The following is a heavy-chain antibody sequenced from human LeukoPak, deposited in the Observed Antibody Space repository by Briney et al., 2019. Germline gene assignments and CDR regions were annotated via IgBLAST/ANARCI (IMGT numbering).Heavy chain of an antibody. CDR3: ARDRSVGVLPAPPFDF. CDR2: IYHSGST. V-gene: IGHV4-39*07. D-gene: IGHD6-6*01. CDR1: GGSISSSSYY. J-gene: IGHJ4*02. Sequence: SETLSLTCTVSGGSISSSSYYWGWIRQPPGKGLEWIGEIYHSGSTNYNPSLKSRVTISVDKSKNQFSLKLSSVTAADTAVYYCARDRSVGVLPAPPFDFWGQGTLVTVSS.